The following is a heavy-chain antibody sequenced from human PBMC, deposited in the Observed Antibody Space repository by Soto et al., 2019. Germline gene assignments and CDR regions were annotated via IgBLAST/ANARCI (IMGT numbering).Heavy chain of an antibody. Sequence: ASVKVSCKASGGTFSSYAISWVRQAPGQGLEWMGGIIPIFGTANYAQKFQGRVTITADESTSTAYMELSSLRSEDTAVYYCAVPLRNYYDAFDIWGQGTMVTVSS. CDR2: IIPIFGTA. J-gene: IGHJ3*02. CDR1: GGTFSSYA. D-gene: IGHD1-7*01. V-gene: IGHV1-69*13. CDR3: AVPLRNYYDAFDI.